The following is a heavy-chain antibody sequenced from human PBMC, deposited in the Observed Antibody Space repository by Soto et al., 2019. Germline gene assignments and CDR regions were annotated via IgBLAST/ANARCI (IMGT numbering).Heavy chain of an antibody. CDR3: AREPLCGGRCYDNYFDP. CDR1: GYTFTSYP. Sequence: ASVKVSCKTSGYTFTSYPLHWVRQVPGQGLEWVGWINIGNGNTGYSKNFQDRVTITRDTSATTAYMELSSLRSEDTAVYYCAREPLCGGRCYDNYFDPWGQGTLVTVSS. D-gene: IGHD2-15*01. V-gene: IGHV1-3*04. CDR2: INIGNGNT. J-gene: IGHJ5*02.